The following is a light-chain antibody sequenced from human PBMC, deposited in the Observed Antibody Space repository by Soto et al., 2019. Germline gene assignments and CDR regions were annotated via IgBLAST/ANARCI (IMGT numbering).Light chain of an antibody. Sequence: DIQMNQSPSTLSGSVVDRVTITCLASQTISSWLSWYQQKPGKAPKLLIYKASTLKSGVPPRFSGSGSGTEFTLTIRSLQHVNFATSDCQQLLDSPITIGPGTRL. CDR1: QTISSW. J-gene: IGKJ5*01. CDR2: KAS. CDR3: QQLLDSPIT. V-gene: IGKV1-5*03.